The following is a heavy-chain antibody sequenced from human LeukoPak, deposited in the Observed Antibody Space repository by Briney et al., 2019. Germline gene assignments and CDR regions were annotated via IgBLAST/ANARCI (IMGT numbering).Heavy chain of an antibody. V-gene: IGHV3-7*01. J-gene: IGHJ5*02. Sequence: PGGSLRLSCAASGFTFSSYWMSWVRQAPGKGLEWVANIKQDGGEKYYVDSVKGRFTISRDNPKNSLYLQMNSLRAEDTPVYYCARDGYYYDSSGHSNWFDHWGQGTLVTVSS. CDR3: ARDGYYYDSSGHSNWFDH. D-gene: IGHD3-22*01. CDR2: IKQDGGEK. CDR1: GFTFSSYW.